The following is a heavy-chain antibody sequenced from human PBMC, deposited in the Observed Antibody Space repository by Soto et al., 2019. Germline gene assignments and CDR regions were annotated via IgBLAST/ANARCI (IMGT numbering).Heavy chain of an antibody. D-gene: IGHD6-13*01. V-gene: IGHV4-39*01. CDR1: GGSISGSLFY. Sequence: QLQLQESGPGQVKPSETLSLTCSVSGGSISGSLFYWGWVRQPPGKGLEWIGNIFYRGNTYYSPSLKRRVTVSVDTSKNQFSLKLTSVTAADTAVYYCARRVMGSTWYFDFWGQGTLVTVSS. CDR2: IFYRGNT. J-gene: IGHJ4*02. CDR3: ARRVMGSTWYFDF.